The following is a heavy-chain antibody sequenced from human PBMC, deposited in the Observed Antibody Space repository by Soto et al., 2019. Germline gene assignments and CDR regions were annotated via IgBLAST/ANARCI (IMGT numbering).Heavy chain of an antibody. J-gene: IGHJ4*02. Sequence: SETLSLTCTVSGGSISSYYWSWIRQPPGKGLEWIGYIYYSGSTNYNPSLKSRVTISVDTSKNQFSLKLSSVTAADTAVYYCARVGFARWAPDYYFDYWGQGTLVTVSS. CDR1: GGSISSYY. V-gene: IGHV4-59*01. CDR3: ARVGFARWAPDYYFDY. CDR2: IYYSGST. D-gene: IGHD2-2*01.